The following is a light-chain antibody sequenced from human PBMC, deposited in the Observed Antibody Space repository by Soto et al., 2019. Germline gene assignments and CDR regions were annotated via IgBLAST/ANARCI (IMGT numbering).Light chain of an antibody. CDR2: GAS. V-gene: IGKV3-20*01. CDR3: QQYGSSPWT. Sequence: EIVLTQSPGTLSLSPGERATLSCRASQSVSSNNLVWYQQKPGQAPRLLIYGASYRAAGIQDRFSGSGSGTDFTLTIRRLEPEDFALYYCQQYGSSPWTFGQGTKVDIK. CDR1: QSVSSNN. J-gene: IGKJ1*01.